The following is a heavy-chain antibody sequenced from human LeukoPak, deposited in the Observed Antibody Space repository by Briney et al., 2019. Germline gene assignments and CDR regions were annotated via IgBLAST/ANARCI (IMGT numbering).Heavy chain of an antibody. V-gene: IGHV5-51*01. CDR1: GFSFTIYW. D-gene: IGHD5-18*01. CDR2: IYPGDSET. CDR3: ARQEYSYGSFDY. Sequence: GESLKISCKSSGFSFTIYWIGWVRQMPGKGLEWMGIIYPGDSETRYSPSFQGQVTISADKSISTAYLQWSSLKASDAAIYYCARQEYSYGSFDYWGQGTLVTVSS. J-gene: IGHJ4*02.